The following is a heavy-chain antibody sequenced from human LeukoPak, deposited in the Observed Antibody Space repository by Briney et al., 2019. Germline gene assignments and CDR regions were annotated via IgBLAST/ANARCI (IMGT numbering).Heavy chain of an antibody. V-gene: IGHV3-30*19. J-gene: IGHJ4*02. CDR3: AKEVDTAIFLIDY. D-gene: IGHD5-18*01. CDR2: ISYDGSNK. Sequence: GGSLRLSCAASGFTFRNYAMSWVRQAPGKGLEWVALISYDGSNKYYADSVKGRFTISRDNAKNTLYLQMNSLTTEDTAVYYCAKEVDTAIFLIDYWGQGTLVTVSS. CDR1: GFTFRNYA.